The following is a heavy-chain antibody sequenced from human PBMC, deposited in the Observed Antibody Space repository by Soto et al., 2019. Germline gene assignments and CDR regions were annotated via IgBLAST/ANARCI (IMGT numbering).Heavy chain of an antibody. J-gene: IGHJ5*02. CDR3: ARALPVAKGGFDP. CDR2: IYTAGGT. V-gene: IGHV3-53*01. D-gene: IGHD2-2*01. CDR1: GFAVSNTY. Sequence: GGSLRLSCAASGFAVSNTYMTWVRQPPGKGLECVSVIYTAGGTNYADSVKGRFIISRDNSKHTLYLQMNSLRAEDTAVYYCARALPVAKGGFDPWGQGTLVTVSS.